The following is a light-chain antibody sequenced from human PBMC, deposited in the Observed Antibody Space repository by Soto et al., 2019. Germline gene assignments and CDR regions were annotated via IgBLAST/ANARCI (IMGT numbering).Light chain of an antibody. Sequence: QSALTQPPSASGSPGQSVTISCTGTSSDVGGYSYVSWYQQHPGKAPKLMIYEVSKRPSGVPDRFSGSKSGTSASLAISGLRSEDEADYHCAAWDDSLSGLVFGGGTKLTVL. J-gene: IGLJ2*01. CDR3: AAWDDSLSGLV. V-gene: IGLV2-8*01. CDR1: SSDVGGYSY. CDR2: EVS.